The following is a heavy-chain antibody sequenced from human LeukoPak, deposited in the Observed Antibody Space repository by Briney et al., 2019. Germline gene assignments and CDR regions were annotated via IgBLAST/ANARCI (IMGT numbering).Heavy chain of an antibody. CDR2: LSAYNGNT. Sequence: ASVKVSCKASGYTFTSYGISWVRQASGQGLEWMGWLSAYNGNTNYPQKLQGRVTMTTDESTSTAYMELSSLRSEDTAVYYCARDLSSGYYVRTHHFDYWGQGTLVTVSS. CDR3: ARDLSSGYYVRTHHFDY. J-gene: IGHJ4*02. V-gene: IGHV1-18*01. CDR1: GYTFTSYG. D-gene: IGHD3-22*01.